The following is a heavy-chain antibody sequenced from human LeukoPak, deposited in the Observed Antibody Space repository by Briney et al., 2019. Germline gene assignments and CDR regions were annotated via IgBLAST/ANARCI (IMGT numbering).Heavy chain of an antibody. CDR3: ARGGYDILTGLFGNYYMDV. Sequence: SETLSLTCTVSGGSISSSSYYWGWIRQPPGKGLEWIGSIYYSGSTYYNPSLKSRVTISVDTSKNQFSLKLSSVTAADTAVYYCARGGYDILTGLFGNYYMDVWGKGTTVTVSS. CDR1: GGSISSSSYY. J-gene: IGHJ6*03. CDR2: IYYSGST. D-gene: IGHD3-9*01. V-gene: IGHV4-39*07.